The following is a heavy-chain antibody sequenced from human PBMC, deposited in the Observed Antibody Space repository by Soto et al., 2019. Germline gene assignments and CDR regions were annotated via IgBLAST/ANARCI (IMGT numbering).Heavy chain of an antibody. CDR2: VYYRGRS. CDR1: GGSVSNSNYY. V-gene: IGHV4-39*01. Sequence: LSLTCTVSGGSVSNSNYYWGWIRQSPGKGLEWIGSVYYRGRSYSKSSVKSRITISVDTSKNQFSLNLNSVTASDTAVYFCVSQRTSVLSQAYFDYWGPGALVTVSS. CDR3: VSQRTSVLSQAYFDY. J-gene: IGHJ4*02. D-gene: IGHD2-8*01.